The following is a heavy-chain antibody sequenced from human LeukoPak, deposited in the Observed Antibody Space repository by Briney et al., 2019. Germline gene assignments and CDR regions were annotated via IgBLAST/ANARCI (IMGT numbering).Heavy chain of an antibody. D-gene: IGHD3-3*01. CDR3: ARDRGPYYDFWSGYHRTGYYFDY. CDR1: GYTFTSYG. V-gene: IGHV1-18*01. J-gene: IGHJ4*02. CDR2: ISAYNGNT. Sequence: ASVKVSCKASGYTFTSYGISWVRQAPGQGLEWMGWISAYNGNTNYAQKLQGRVTMTTDTSTSTAYMELRSLRSDDTAVYYCARDRGPYYDFWSGYHRTGYYFDYWGQGTLVTVSS.